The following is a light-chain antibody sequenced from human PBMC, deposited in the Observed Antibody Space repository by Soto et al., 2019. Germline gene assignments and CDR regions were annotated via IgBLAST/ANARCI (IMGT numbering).Light chain of an antibody. CDR2: TLS. CDR1: QSLLDSDDGNTY. CDR3: MQRIEFPLT. J-gene: IGKJ4*01. V-gene: IGKV2-40*01. Sequence: DSVMTQTPLSLPVTPGEPASISCRSSQSLLDSDDGNTYLDWYLQKQGQXXQXXIYTLSYRASGVPDRFSGSGSGTDLTMKITRVEAEDVGVYYCMQRIEFPLTFGGGTKVDIK.